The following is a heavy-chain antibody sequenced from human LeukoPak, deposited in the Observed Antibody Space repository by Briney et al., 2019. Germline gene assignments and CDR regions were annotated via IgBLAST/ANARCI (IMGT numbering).Heavy chain of an antibody. J-gene: IGHJ4*02. V-gene: IGHV1-46*01. CDR3: ARGWTQQLVFDY. CDR2: INPTGGST. D-gene: IGHD6-13*01. Sequence: ASVKVSCKASGYTFTSYYMHWVRQAPGQGLEWMGLINPTGGSTGYAQKFQGRVTMTRDTSTSTVYMELSSLGSEDTAVYYCARGWTQQLVFDYWGQGTLVTVSS. CDR1: GYTFTSYY.